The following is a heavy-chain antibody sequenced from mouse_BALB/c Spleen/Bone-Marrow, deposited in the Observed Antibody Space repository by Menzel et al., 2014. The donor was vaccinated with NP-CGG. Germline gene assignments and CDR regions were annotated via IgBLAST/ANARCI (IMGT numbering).Heavy chain of an antibody. D-gene: IGHD2-4*01. V-gene: IGHV5-6*01. Sequence: EVKLAESGGDLVKPGGSLKLSCAASGFTFSSYGMSWVRQTPDKRLEWVATISSGGSYTYYPDSVKGRFTISRDNAKNTLYLQMSSLKSEDTAMYYCARQEITTRNAWFAYWGQGTLVTVSA. CDR2: ISSGGSYT. CDR1: GFTFSSYG. J-gene: IGHJ3*01. CDR3: ARQEITTRNAWFAY.